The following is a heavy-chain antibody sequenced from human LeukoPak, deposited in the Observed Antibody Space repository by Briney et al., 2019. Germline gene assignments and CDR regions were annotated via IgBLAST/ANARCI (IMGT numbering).Heavy chain of an antibody. CDR2: ITGSGGNT. D-gene: IGHD6-13*01. CDR3: AKAASSSWPSYYYGMDV. J-gene: IGHJ6*02. V-gene: IGHV3-23*01. Sequence: GGSLRLSRAASGFIFSSYSMSWVRQAPGKGLEWVSVITGSGGNTYYADSVKGRFTISKDNSKNTVYLQMSSLRVDDTAVYYCAKAASSSWPSYYYGMDVWGQGTTVTVSS. CDR1: GFIFSSYS.